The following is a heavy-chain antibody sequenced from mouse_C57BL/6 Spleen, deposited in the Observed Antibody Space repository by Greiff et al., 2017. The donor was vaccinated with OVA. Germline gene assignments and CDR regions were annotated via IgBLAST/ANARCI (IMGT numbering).Heavy chain of an antibody. D-gene: IGHD2-3*01. V-gene: IGHV5-17*01. Sequence: EVMLVESGGGLVKPGGSLKLSCAASGFTFSDYGMHWVRQAPEKGLEWVAYISSGSSTIYYADTVKGRFTISRDNSTNTLCLQKTSLRSEDAAVYYCARRDDGYPYCYAMEDWGQGTSVTVSS. CDR1: GFTFSDYG. J-gene: IGHJ4*01. CDR3: ARRDDGYPYCYAMED. CDR2: ISSGSSTI.